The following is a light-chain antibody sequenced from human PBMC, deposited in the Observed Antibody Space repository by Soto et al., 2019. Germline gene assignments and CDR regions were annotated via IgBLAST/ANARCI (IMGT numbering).Light chain of an antibody. CDR1: QSVSSNY. Sequence: VLTQSPGTLSLSPGERATLSCPASQSVSSNYLAWYQQKPGQAPRLLIYGASSRATGIPDRFSGSGSGTDFTLTISRLEPEDFAIYYCQQYGSSPRTFGQGTKVDIK. CDR2: GAS. J-gene: IGKJ1*01. V-gene: IGKV3-20*01. CDR3: QQYGSSPRT.